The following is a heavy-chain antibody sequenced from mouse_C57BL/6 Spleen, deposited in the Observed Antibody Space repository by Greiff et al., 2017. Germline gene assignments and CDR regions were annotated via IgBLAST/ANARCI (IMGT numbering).Heavy chain of an antibody. CDR1: GYAFTNYL. J-gene: IGHJ3*01. CDR3: ARSDGSSPAWFAY. D-gene: IGHD1-1*01. V-gene: IGHV1-54*01. Sequence: VMLVESGAELVRPGTSVKVSCKASGYAFTNYLIEWVKQRPGQGLEWIGVINPGSGGTNYNEKFKGKGKLTADKSSCTASLQLSSLTSEDSAVYFCARSDGSSPAWFAYWGQGTLVTVSA. CDR2: INPGSGGT.